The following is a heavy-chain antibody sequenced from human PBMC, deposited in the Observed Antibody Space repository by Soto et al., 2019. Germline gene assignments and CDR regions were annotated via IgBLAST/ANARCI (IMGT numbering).Heavy chain of an antibody. V-gene: IGHV3-30*18. J-gene: IGHJ5*02. CDR3: AKDNCISTSCYRLYNWFDP. Sequence: QVQLVESGGGVVQPGRSLRLSCAASGFTFSSYGMHWVRQAPGKGLEWVAVISHDGSNKYYGDSVKGRFTISRDNSKNTLYLQMNGLRAEDTAVYYCAKDNCISTSCYRLYNWFDPWGQGTLVTVSS. CDR1: GFTFSSYG. CDR2: ISHDGSNK. D-gene: IGHD2-2*01.